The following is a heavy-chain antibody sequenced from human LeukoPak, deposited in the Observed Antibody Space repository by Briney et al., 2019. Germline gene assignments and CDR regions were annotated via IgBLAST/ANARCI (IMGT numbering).Heavy chain of an antibody. CDR3: AKDFIAMSDWEPLGY. CDR1: GFTFSSYA. CDR2: ISYDGSNK. D-gene: IGHD1-26*01. J-gene: IGHJ4*02. V-gene: IGHV3-30-3*01. Sequence: RGSLRLSCAASGFTFSSYAMHWVRQAPGKGLEWVAVISYDGSNKYYADSVKGRFTISRDNSKNTLYLQMNSLRDEDTAVYYCAKDFIAMSDWEPLGYWGQGILVTVSS.